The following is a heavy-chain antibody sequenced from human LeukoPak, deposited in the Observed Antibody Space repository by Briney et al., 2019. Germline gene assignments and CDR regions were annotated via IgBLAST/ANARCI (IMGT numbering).Heavy chain of an antibody. Sequence: KPSETLSLTCAVYGGSFSGYYWSWIRQPPGKGLEWIGEINHSGSTNYNPSLKSRVTISVDTSKNQFSLKLSSVTAADTAVYYCARGLLEVPAAPNDYWGQGTLVTVSS. CDR2: INHSGST. J-gene: IGHJ4*02. CDR3: ARGLLEVPAAPNDY. D-gene: IGHD2-2*01. CDR1: GGSFSGYY. V-gene: IGHV4-34*01.